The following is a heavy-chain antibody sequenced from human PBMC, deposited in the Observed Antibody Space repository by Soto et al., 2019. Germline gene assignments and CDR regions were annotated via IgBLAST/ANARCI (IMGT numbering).Heavy chain of an antibody. CDR3: ARAAGYCSGGSCYTYYCGMDV. CDR1: GGTFSSYA. J-gene: IGHJ6*02. CDR2: IIPIFGTA. V-gene: IGHV1-69*01. Sequence: QVQLVQSGAEVKKPGSSVKVSCKASGGTFSSYAISWVRQAPGQGLEWMGGIIPIFGTANYAQKFQGRVTITADESTSTAYMELSSLRSEDTAVYYCARAAGYCSGGSCYTYYCGMDVWGQGTTVTVSS. D-gene: IGHD2-15*01.